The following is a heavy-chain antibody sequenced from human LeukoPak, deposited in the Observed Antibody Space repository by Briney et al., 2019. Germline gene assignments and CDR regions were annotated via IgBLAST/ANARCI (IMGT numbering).Heavy chain of an antibody. V-gene: IGHV5-51*01. CDR1: GYSFTSYW. D-gene: IGHD3-22*01. CDR2: IYPGVSDT. J-gene: IGHJ5*02. Sequence: GESLQISCKGSGYSFTSYWIGWVRQMPGKGLEWMGIIYPGVSDTRYSPSFQGQVTISADKSISTAYLQWSSLKASDTAMYYCARISASDSYYDSSGYIDWFDPWGQGTLVTVSS. CDR3: ARISASDSYYDSSGYIDWFDP.